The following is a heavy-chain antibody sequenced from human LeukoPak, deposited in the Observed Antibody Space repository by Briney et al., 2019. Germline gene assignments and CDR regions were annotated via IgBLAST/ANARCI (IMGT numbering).Heavy chain of an antibody. CDR3: MKDITKKTYYYNLTGYYPGLNYFDY. V-gene: IGHV3-43D*03. D-gene: IGHD3-9*01. Sequence: GGSLRLSCAASGFTFDDYAMHWVRQAPGKGLEWVSLISWDGGSTYYADSVKGRFTISRDNSKNSLYLQMNSLRAEDTALYYCMKDITKKTYYYNLTGYYPGLNYFDYWGQGTMVTVSS. J-gene: IGHJ4*02. CDR2: ISWDGGST. CDR1: GFTFDDYA.